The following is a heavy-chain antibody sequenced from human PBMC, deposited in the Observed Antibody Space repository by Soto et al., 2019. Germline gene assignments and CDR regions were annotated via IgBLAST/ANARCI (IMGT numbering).Heavy chain of an antibody. V-gene: IGHV3-7*03. CDR3: VRELGLAY. Sequence: PGGSRRRSCAASGFTLSNYWMTWVRQAPGKGLEWVANINKDGSQKNYVDSVKGRFTIARDNGQNSLSLQINSLRVEDTAVYYCVRELGLAYWGQGALVTVSS. CDR1: GFTLSNYW. D-gene: IGHD7-27*01. CDR2: INKDGSQK. J-gene: IGHJ4*02.